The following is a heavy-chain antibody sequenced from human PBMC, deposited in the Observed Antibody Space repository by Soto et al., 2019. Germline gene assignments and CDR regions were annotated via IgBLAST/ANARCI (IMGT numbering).Heavy chain of an antibody. CDR2: IIPIFGTA. CDR1: GGTFSSYA. D-gene: IGHD6-19*01. J-gene: IGHJ4*02. V-gene: IGHV1-69*01. CDR3: AGFIFGKVSGWPYIDY. Sequence: QVQLVQSGAEVKKHGSSVKVSCKASGGTFSSYAISWVRQAPGQGLEWMGGIIPIFGTANYAQKFQGRVTITADESTSTDYMELSSLRADDTAVYYCAGFIFGKVSGWPYIDYWGQGTLVTVSS.